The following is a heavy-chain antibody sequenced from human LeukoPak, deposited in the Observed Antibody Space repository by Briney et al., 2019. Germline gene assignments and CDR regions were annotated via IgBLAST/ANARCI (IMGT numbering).Heavy chain of an antibody. CDR2: ISGSASNT. J-gene: IGHJ4*02. CDR3: AKVASGSYGSSFDY. CDR1: GFTFSSYA. D-gene: IGHD1-26*01. V-gene: IGHV3-23*01. Sequence: GGSLRLSCAASGFTFSSYAMSWVRQAPGKGLEWVSAISGSASNTYYADSVKGRFTISRDNSKNTLYLQMNSLRAEDTAVYYCAKVASGSYGSSFDYWGQGTLVTVSS.